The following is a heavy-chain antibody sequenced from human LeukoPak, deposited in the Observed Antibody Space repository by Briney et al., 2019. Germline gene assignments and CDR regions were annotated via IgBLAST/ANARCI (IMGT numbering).Heavy chain of an antibody. CDR3: ARASMYGDYPSYNWFDP. V-gene: IGHV3-53*01. Sequence: PGGSLRLSCAASGFTVSNTFMSWVRQAPGKGLEWVSVIYSVGTTYYADSVKGRFTISRDNAKNSLYLQMNSLRAEDTAVYYCARASMYGDYPSYNWFDPWGQGTLVTVSS. CDR1: GFTVSNTF. CDR2: IYSVGTT. J-gene: IGHJ5*02. D-gene: IGHD4-17*01.